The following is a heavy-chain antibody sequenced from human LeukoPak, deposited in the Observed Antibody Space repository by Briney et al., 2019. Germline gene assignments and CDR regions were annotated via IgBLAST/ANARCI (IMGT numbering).Heavy chain of an antibody. CDR2: IYYSGST. CDR3: ARLSGSYHDF. CDR1: GGSTSSSSYY. V-gene: IGHV4-39*01. Sequence: SETLSLTCAVSGGSTSSSSYYWGWIRQPPGKGLKWIGSIYYSGSTYYNPSLKSRVTISVDTSKNQFSLKLTSVTAADTAVYYCARLSGSYHDFWGQGILVTVSS. D-gene: IGHD1-26*01. J-gene: IGHJ4*02.